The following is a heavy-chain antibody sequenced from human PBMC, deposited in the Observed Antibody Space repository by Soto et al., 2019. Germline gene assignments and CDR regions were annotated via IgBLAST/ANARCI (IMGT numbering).Heavy chain of an antibody. J-gene: IGHJ4*02. Sequence: QVQLQESGPGLVKPSETLSLTCNVSGASITTYYWSWIRQPPGKGLEWIGYIYYSGHINYNPSLKSRVTISVDTSKNQFSLKLSSVTAADTAVYYCERHGATNWGGFFVSWGLGTLVSVSS. CDR2: IYYSGHI. CDR3: ERHGATNWGGFFVS. D-gene: IGHD7-27*01. V-gene: IGHV4-59*08. CDR1: GASITTYY.